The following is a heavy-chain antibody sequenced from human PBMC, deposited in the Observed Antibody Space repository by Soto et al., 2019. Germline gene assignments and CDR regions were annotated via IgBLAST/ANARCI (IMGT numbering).Heavy chain of an antibody. CDR2: IDDSGST. D-gene: IGHD4-17*01. CDR1: GDSISSGYYY. CDR3: ARHQVDNDYLVYFDY. J-gene: IGHJ4*02. V-gene: IGHV4-39*01. Sequence: TSETLSLTCTVSGDSISSGYYYWGWIRQSPGKGLEWIGSIDDSGSTYYSPSFKSRVTISVDTSKSQFFLTLSSVTAADTALYYCARHQVDNDYLVYFDYWGKGTPVTVSS.